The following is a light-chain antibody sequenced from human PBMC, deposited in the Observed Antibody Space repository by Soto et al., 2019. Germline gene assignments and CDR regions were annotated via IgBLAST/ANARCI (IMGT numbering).Light chain of an antibody. CDR2: RNN. Sequence: SVLTQPPSASGTPGQRVTISCSGSSSNIGSNYVYWYQQLPGTAPKLLIYRNNQRPSGVPDRFSGSKSGTSASLAISGLRSEDEADYYCAAWDDSLSGPKVFGGGTKVTVL. J-gene: IGLJ2*01. V-gene: IGLV1-47*01. CDR3: AAWDDSLSGPKV. CDR1: SSNIGSNY.